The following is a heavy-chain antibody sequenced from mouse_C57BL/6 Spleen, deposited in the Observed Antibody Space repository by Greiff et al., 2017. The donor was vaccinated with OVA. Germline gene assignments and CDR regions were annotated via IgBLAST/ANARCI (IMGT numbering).Heavy chain of an antibody. J-gene: IGHJ2*01. CDR3: ARGGYDDY. V-gene: IGHV1-82*01. Sequence: QVQLQQSGPELVKPGASVKISCKASGYAFSSSWMNWVKQRPGKGLEWIGRIYPGDGDTNYNGKFKGKATLTADKSSSTAYMQLSSLTSEDSAVYFCARGGYDDYWGQGTTRTVSS. CDR1: GYAFSSSW. CDR2: IYPGDGDT. D-gene: IGHD2-2*01.